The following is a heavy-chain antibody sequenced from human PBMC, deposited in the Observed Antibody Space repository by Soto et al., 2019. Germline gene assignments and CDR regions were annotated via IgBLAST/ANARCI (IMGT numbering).Heavy chain of an antibody. J-gene: IGHJ6*02. CDR3: ARDAPVPPYYSDGSGYSYYYYGTDV. CDR1: GFSVRSNY. D-gene: IGHD3-22*01. V-gene: IGHV3-66*01. CDR2: IYSGGTT. Sequence: GGSLRLSCAVSGFSVRSNYMSWVRQAPGKGLEWVSAIYSGGTTYYADSVKGRFTVSRDNSENTLYVQMNSLRVEDTAVYYCARDAPVPPYYSDGSGYSYYYYGTDVWGQGTTVTVSS.